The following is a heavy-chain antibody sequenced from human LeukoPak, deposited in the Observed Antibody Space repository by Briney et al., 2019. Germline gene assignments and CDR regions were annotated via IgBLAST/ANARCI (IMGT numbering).Heavy chain of an antibody. J-gene: IGHJ5*02. Sequence: PSETLSLTCTVSGGSISSYYWSWIRQPPGKGLEWIGYIYYSGSTNYNPSLKSRVTISVDTSKNQFSLKLSSVTAADTAVYYCARDLISGYRGNRFDPWSQGTLVTVSS. CDR2: IYYSGST. CDR1: GGSISSYY. V-gene: IGHV4-59*12. D-gene: IGHD3-22*01. CDR3: ARDLISGYRGNRFDP.